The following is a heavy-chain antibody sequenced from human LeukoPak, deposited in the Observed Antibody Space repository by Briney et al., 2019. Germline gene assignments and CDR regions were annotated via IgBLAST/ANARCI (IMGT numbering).Heavy chain of an antibody. V-gene: IGHV1-8*01. CDR1: GYTFTTHD. Sequence: ASVTLCWTASGYTFTTHDLTWVRQATGQGLEWKGWMNLGNGDTAYAQKFQGRATMTRDTSMSTAYMDLNNLGSEDTAIYYCARGLGDYNTDWFPVSGYWGQGTPVTVSS. D-gene: IGHD3-9*01. CDR3: ARGLGDYNTDWFPVSGY. CDR2: MNLGNGDT. J-gene: IGHJ4*02.